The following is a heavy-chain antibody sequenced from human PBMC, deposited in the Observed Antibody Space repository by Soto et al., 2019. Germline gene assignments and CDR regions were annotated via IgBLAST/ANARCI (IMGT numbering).Heavy chain of an antibody. CDR1: GFTFSSYA. D-gene: IGHD6-6*01. Sequence: PGGSLRLSCAASGFTFSSYAMSWVRQAPGKGLEWVAVISYDGSNKYYADSVKGRFTISRDNSKNTLYLQMNSLRAEDTAVYYCAKDQSSSSYYYYYMDVWGKGTTVTVSS. J-gene: IGHJ6*03. CDR2: ISYDGSNK. CDR3: AKDQSSSSYYYYYMDV. V-gene: IGHV3-30*18.